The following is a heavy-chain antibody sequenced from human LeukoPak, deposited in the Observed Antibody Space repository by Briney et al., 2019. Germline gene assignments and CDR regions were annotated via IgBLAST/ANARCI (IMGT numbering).Heavy chain of an antibody. CDR1: GGSISSYY. V-gene: IGHV4-59*01. D-gene: IGHD6-13*01. CDR2: IYYSGST. Sequence: ETLSLTCTVSGGSISSYYWSWIRQPPGKGLEWIGYIYYSGSTNYNPSLKSRVTISVDTSKNQFSLKLSSVTAADTAVYYCARGIAAAGILGYWGQGTLVTVSS. J-gene: IGHJ4*02. CDR3: ARGIAAAGILGY.